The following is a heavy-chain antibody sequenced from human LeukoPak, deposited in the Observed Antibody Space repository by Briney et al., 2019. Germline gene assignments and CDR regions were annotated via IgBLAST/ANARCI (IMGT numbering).Heavy chain of an antibody. Sequence: PSETLSLTCCVSGDSISYFYWSWIRQAAGKGLEWIGRFSSSGSTDYNASLKSRVTMSVDTSKNQLSLKVISVTAADTAVYYCARDPYDFWSGFYMDVWGKGTTVTVSS. V-gene: IGHV4-4*07. D-gene: IGHD3-3*01. CDR2: FSSSGST. CDR1: GDSISYFY. CDR3: ARDPYDFWSGFYMDV. J-gene: IGHJ6*03.